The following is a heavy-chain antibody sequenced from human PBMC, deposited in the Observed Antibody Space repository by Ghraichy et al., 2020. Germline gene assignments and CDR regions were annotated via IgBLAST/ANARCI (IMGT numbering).Heavy chain of an antibody. CDR3: ARGYEFGEFLPSDY. Sequence: LSLTCAASGFTFSSYWMNWVRQAPGKGLEWVANINQDGSETYYVDSVKGRFTISRDNAQNSLYVQMNILRDEDTAVYYCARGYEFGEFLPSDYWGQGTLVTVSS. V-gene: IGHV3-7*01. CDR2: INQDGSET. J-gene: IGHJ4*02. CDR1: GFTFSSYW. D-gene: IGHD3-10*01.